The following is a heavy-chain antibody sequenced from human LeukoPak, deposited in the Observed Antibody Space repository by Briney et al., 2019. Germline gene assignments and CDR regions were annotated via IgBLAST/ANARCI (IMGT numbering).Heavy chain of an antibody. CDR3: AREGRWLQSALEY. D-gene: IGHD5-24*01. Sequence: GGSLRLSCAASGFTFSDYYMSWIRQAPGKGLEWVSYISSSGSTIYYADSVKGRFTISRDNAKNLLYLQMNSLRAEDTAVYYCAREGRWLQSALEYWGQGTLVTVSS. V-gene: IGHV3-11*04. CDR1: GFTFSDYY. CDR2: ISSSGSTI. J-gene: IGHJ4*02.